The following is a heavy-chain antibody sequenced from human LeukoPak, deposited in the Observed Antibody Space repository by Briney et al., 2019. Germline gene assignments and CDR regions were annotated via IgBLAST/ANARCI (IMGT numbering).Heavy chain of an antibody. CDR3: ARDLPKGIAAAGAFDY. J-gene: IGHJ4*02. CDR2: ISSGSGTI. CDR1: GFTFSSYS. V-gene: IGHV3-48*04. Sequence: GGSLRLSCAASGFTFSSYSMNWVRQAPGKGLEWISYISSGSGTIYYADSVRGRFTISRDNAKNSLYLQMNSLRAEDTAVYYCARDLPKGIAAAGAFDYWGQGTLVTVSS. D-gene: IGHD6-13*01.